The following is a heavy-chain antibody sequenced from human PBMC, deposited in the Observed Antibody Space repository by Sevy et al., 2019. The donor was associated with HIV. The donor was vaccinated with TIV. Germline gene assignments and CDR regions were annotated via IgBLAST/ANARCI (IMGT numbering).Heavy chain of an antibody. J-gene: IGHJ6*02. D-gene: IGHD6-6*01. Sequence: GGALRLSCAASGFTFSDAAMHWVRQASGKGLEWLGRMRSKANTFATAYAGPAKGRFTISRDDSKNTAYLHMSSLRTEDTAIYYCTFSSDYYKYGWDVWGQGTTVTVSS. CDR2: MRSKANTFAT. CDR3: TFSSDYYKYGWDV. V-gene: IGHV3-73*01. CDR1: GFTFSDAA.